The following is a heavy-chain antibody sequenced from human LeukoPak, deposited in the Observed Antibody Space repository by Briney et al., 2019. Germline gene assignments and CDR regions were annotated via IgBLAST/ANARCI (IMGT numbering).Heavy chain of an antibody. Sequence: GGSLRVSCAASGFTVSSNYMTWVRQAPGKGLEWVSVISGGGSTFYADSVKDRFTISRDSSKNTLFLQMNSLRAEDTAVYYCASPSAKMTAIKGWYFDVWGRGTQVIVSS. V-gene: IGHV3-66*01. J-gene: IGHJ2*01. D-gene: IGHD5-24*01. CDR1: GFTVSSNY. CDR3: ASPSAKMTAIKGWYFDV. CDR2: ISGGGST.